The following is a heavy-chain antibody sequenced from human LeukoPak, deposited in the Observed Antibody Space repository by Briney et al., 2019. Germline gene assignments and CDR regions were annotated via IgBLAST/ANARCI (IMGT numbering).Heavy chain of an antibody. CDR1: GFTFNNYA. J-gene: IGHJ4*02. D-gene: IGHD4-23*01. CDR2: ISGDGVSP. Sequence: GGSLRPSCAASGFTFNNYALTWVRQTPGKGLECVSAISGDGVSPYYADSVRGRFTISRDNSKNTVYLQMNSLRAEDTAVYYCAKESRLEGHTVAFDYRGQGSLVTVSS. V-gene: IGHV3-23*01. CDR3: AKESRLEGHTVAFDY.